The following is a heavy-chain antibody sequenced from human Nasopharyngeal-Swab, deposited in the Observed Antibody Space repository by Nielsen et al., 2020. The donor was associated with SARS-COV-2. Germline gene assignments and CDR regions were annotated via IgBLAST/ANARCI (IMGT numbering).Heavy chain of an antibody. D-gene: IGHD6-19*01. CDR2: INPSGGST. Sequence: ASVKVSCKASGYTFTRYYMHWVRQAPGRGLEWMGIINPSGGSTSYAQKFQGRVKMTRDTSTSTLYMELSSLRFEDAAVYYCARGARFAVDYFDYWGQGTLVTVSS. V-gene: IGHV1-46*01. J-gene: IGHJ4*02. CDR3: ARGARFAVDYFDY. CDR1: GYTFTRYY.